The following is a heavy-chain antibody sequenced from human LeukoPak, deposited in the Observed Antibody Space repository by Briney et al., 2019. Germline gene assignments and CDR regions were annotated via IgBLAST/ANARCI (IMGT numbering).Heavy chain of an antibody. V-gene: IGHV3-21*01. D-gene: IGHD1-26*01. CDR1: RFTFSSYS. J-gene: IGHJ3*02. CDR2: ISSSSSYI. CDR3: ARDPVVGATSGAFDI. Sequence: GGSLRLSCAASRFTFSSYSMNWVRQAPGKGLEWVSSISSSSSYIYYADSVKGRFTISRDNAKNSLYLQMNSLRAEDTAVYYCARDPVVGATSGAFDIWGQGTMVTVSS.